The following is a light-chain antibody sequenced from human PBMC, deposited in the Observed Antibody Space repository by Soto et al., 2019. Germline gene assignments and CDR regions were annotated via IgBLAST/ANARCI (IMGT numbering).Light chain of an antibody. CDR3: SPYSTSTTLGV. CDR1: SRDVGTYNH. V-gene: IGLV2-14*01. J-gene: IGLJ1*01. Sequence: QSVLTQPASVSGSPGQSITISGTGTSRDVGTYNHVSWYQQHPGKAPKLMIYDVSNRPSGVSNRFSGSKSGNTASLTISGLQAEDEADYYCSPYSTSTTLGVFGTGTKVTVL. CDR2: DVS.